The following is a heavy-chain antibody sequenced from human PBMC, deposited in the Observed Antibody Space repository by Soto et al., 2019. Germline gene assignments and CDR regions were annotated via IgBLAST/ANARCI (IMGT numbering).Heavy chain of an antibody. Sequence: PSETLSLTCAVYGGSFSGYYWSWIRQPPGKGLEWIGEINHSGSTNYNPSLKSRVTISVDTSKNQFSLKLSSVTAADTAVYYCARVVFWSGYGVDPWGQGTLVTVSS. CDR2: INHSGST. CDR1: GGSFSGYY. CDR3: ARVVFWSGYGVDP. J-gene: IGHJ5*02. D-gene: IGHD3-3*01. V-gene: IGHV4-34*01.